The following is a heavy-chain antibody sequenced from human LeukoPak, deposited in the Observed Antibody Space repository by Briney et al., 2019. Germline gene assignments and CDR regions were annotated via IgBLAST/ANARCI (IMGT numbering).Heavy chain of an antibody. CDR2: IYPGDSDT. CDR1: GYSFSSYW. Sequence: GESLKISCKGSGYSFSSYWIGWVRQMPGKGLEWMGIIYPGDSDTRYSPSFQGQVTISADKSISTAYLQWSSLKASDPAMYYCASPDYYDSSGYSPGVGYWGQGTLVTVSS. CDR3: ASPDYYDSSGYSPGVGY. J-gene: IGHJ4*02. D-gene: IGHD3-22*01. V-gene: IGHV5-51*01.